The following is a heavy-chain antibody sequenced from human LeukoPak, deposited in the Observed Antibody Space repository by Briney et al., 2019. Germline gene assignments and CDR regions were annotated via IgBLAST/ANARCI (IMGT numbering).Heavy chain of an antibody. CDR2: ISAYNGNT. V-gene: IGHV1-18*01. Sequence: ASAKVSCKASGYTFTSYGISWVRQAPGQGLEWMGWISAYNGNTNYAQKLQGRVTMTTDTSTSTAYMELRSLRSDDTAVYYCARGTDSSSSDAFDIWGQGTMVTVSS. D-gene: IGHD6-13*01. J-gene: IGHJ3*02. CDR1: GYTFTSYG. CDR3: ARGTDSSSSDAFDI.